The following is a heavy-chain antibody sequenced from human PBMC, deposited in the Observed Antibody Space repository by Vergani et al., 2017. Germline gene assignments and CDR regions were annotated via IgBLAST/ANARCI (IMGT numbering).Heavy chain of an antibody. CDR3: AKELXYDFWSGYYGPLDY. CDR1: GFTFSTYA. D-gene: IGHD3-3*01. CDR2: LTGGGGST. J-gene: IGHJ4*02. V-gene: IGHV3-23*01. Sequence: EVQLLESGGSLKQPGGSVRLSCAASGFTFSTYAMHWVRQAPGKGLEWVSALTGGGGSTYYADSFKGRFIISRDNSRDTLYLQMNSLRPEDTAVYYCAKELXYDFWSGYYGPLDYWGQGTLVTVSS.